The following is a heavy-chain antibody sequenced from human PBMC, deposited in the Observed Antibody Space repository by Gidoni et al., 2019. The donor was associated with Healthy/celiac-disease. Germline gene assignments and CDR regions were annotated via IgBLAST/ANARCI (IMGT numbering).Heavy chain of an antibody. CDR3: ARQVMEYDILTGPFDY. Sequence: EVQLVETGGGLIQPGGSLRLSCAASGFTVSSNYMSWVRQAPGKGLEWVSVIYSGGSTYYADSVKGRFTISRDNSKNTLYLQMNSLRAEDTAVYYCARQVMEYDILTGPFDYWGQGTLVTVSS. CDR2: IYSGGST. D-gene: IGHD3-9*01. V-gene: IGHV3-53*02. J-gene: IGHJ4*02. CDR1: GFTVSSNY.